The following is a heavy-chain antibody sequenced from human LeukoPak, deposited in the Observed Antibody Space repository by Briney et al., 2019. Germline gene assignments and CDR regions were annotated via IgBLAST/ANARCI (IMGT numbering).Heavy chain of an antibody. V-gene: IGHV4-34*01. CDR3: ASESGWPSRMDV. J-gene: IGHJ6*02. CDR1: GGSFSGYY. CDR2: INHSGST. Sequence: PSETLSLTCAVYGGSFSGYYWSWIRQPPGKGLEWIGEINHSGSTNYSPSLKSRVTISVDTSKNQFSLKLSSVTAADTAVYYCASESGWPSRMDVWGQGTTVTVSS. D-gene: IGHD6-19*01.